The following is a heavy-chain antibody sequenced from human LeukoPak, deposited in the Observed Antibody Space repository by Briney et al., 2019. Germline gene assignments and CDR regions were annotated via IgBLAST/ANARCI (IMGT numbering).Heavy chain of an antibody. D-gene: IGHD5-12*01. CDR1: GGSTSSSSYY. Sequence: SETLSLNCTVSGGSTSSSSYYWGWIRQPPGKGLEWIGSIYHSGSSYYTPSLKSRVTISVDTSKNQFSLKLSSVTAADTAVYYCATTSGYAWGQGTLVTVSS. V-gene: IGHV4-39*01. J-gene: IGHJ4*02. CDR2: IYHSGSS. CDR3: ATTSGYA.